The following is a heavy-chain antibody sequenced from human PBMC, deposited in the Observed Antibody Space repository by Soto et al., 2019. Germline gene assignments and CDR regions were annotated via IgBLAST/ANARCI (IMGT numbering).Heavy chain of an antibody. CDR3: AKDETYCGGDCYPKGFDY. J-gene: IGHJ4*02. CDR1: GFTFSSYG. Sequence: GGSLRLSCAASGFTFSSYGMHWVRQAPGKGLEWVAVIWYDGSNKYYADSVKGRFTISRDNSKNTLYLQMNSLRAEDTAVYYCAKDETYCGGDCYPKGFDYWGQGTLVTVSS. CDR2: IWYDGSNK. V-gene: IGHV3-33*06. D-gene: IGHD2-21*02.